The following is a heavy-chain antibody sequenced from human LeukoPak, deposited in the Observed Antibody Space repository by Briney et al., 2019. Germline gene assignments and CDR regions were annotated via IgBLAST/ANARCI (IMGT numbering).Heavy chain of an antibody. CDR1: GFTFNSYA. CDR3: AKDLGRYRNNYFDF. V-gene: IGHV3-23*01. Sequence: GGSLRLSCAASGFTFNSYAMSWVRQAPEKGLVCVATISDCCFGTYYADSVKGRFTVSRDYSKNTLYLQMNSLRAEDTAVYYCAKDLGRYRNNYFDFWGQGTLFTVSS. CDR2: ISDCCFGT. D-gene: IGHD1-26*01. J-gene: IGHJ4*02.